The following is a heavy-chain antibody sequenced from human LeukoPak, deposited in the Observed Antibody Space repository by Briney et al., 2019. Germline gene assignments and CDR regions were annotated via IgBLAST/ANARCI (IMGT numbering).Heavy chain of an antibody. V-gene: IGHV3-23*01. J-gene: IGHJ6*02. D-gene: IGHD2-2*01. CDR3: AKDVVYCSSTSCPNPYYYYYGMCV. CDR2: ISGSGAGTFGTT. Sequence: GGSLRLSCAASGFTFNSYVMQWVRQAPGKGLEWVSGISGSGAGTFGTTSYAGSVKGRFTISRDNSKNTLYLQMNSLKVEDTAIYYCAKDVVYCSSTSCPNPYYYYYGMCVWGQGTTVTVSS. CDR1: GFTFNSYV.